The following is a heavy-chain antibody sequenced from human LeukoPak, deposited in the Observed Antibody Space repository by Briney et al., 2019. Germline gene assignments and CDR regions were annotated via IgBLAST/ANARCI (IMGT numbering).Heavy chain of an antibody. Sequence: SETLSLTCTVSGGSVSSGSYYWSWIRQPPGKGLEWIGYIYYSGSTNYNPSLKSRVTISVDTSKNQFSLKLSSVTAADTAVYYWARTGNSAFDIWGQGTMVTVSS. CDR1: GGSVSSGSYY. CDR3: ARTGNSAFDI. V-gene: IGHV4-61*01. CDR2: IYYSGST. J-gene: IGHJ3*02. D-gene: IGHD4-23*01.